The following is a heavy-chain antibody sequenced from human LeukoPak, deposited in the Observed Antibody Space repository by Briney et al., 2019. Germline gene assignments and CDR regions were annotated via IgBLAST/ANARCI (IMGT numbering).Heavy chain of an antibody. J-gene: IGHJ4*02. CDR3: AREFGNADTYGNVPLGH. D-gene: IGHD5-18*01. CDR1: GCTFRSSS. V-gene: IGHV3-21*01. Sequence: GGSLRLSCTASGCTFRSSSFNWVRQVQGKGLEWVSSISSSGTYMYYADSVEGRFTISRDNAKNSLFLQMDSLRAEDTGVYFCAREFGNADTYGNVPLGHWGQGTLVTVSS. CDR2: ISSSGTYM.